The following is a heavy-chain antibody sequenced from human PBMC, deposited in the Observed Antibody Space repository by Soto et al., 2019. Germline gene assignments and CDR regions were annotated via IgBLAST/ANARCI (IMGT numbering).Heavy chain of an antibody. CDR2: INHSGST. J-gene: IGHJ1*01. V-gene: IGHV4-34*01. CDR1: GGSFSGYY. CDR3: ARGPLLLRGYCSGGSCYSIYFQH. Sequence: QVQLQQWGAGLLKPSETLSLTCAVYGGSFSGYYWSWIRQPPGKGLEWIGEINHSGSTNYNPSLKSRVTISVDTSKNQFSLTLSSVTAADTAVYYCARGPLLLRGYCSGGSCYSIYFQHWGQGTLVTVSS. D-gene: IGHD2-15*01.